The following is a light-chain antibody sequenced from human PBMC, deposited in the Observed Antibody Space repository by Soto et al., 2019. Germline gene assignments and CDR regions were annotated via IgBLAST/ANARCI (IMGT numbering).Light chain of an antibody. CDR1: SSNIGSSN. CDR2: GTN. CDR3: QSYDSSLSASYV. Sequence: QSVLTQPPSASGTPGQRVTISCSGRSSNIGSSNVNWYQQLPGTAPRLLIYGTNQRPSGVPERFSGSKSGTSASLAISGLQSEDEADYYCQSYDSSLSASYVFGGGTQLTVL. J-gene: IGLJ7*01. V-gene: IGLV1-44*01.